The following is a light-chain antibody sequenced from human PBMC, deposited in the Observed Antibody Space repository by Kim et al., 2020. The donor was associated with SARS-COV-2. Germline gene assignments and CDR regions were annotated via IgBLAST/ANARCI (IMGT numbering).Light chain of an antibody. V-gene: IGLV1-51*01. CDR2: DNN. J-gene: IGLJ3*02. Sequence: QSVLTQPPSVSAAPGQKVTISCSGSRSNIGSNPVSWYQQFPGTAPKLITYDNNKHPSGIPDRFSSSKSGTSATLGITGLRTGDEAHYYCATWDSSLSVGVFGGGTQLTVL. CDR1: RSNIGSNP. CDR3: ATWDSSLSVGV.